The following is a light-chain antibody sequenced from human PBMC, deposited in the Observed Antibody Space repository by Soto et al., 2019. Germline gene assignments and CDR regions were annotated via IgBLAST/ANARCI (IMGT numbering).Light chain of an antibody. CDR2: EVS. CDR1: SSDVGGYNY. J-gene: IGLJ1*01. Sequence: QAVVTQPPSASGSPGQSVTISCTGTSSDVGGYNYVSWYQQHPGKAPKLMIYEVSKRPSGVPDRFSGPKSGNTASLTVSGLQAEDEADYYCSSYAGSNSYVFGTGTKLTVL. CDR3: SSYAGSNSYV. V-gene: IGLV2-8*01.